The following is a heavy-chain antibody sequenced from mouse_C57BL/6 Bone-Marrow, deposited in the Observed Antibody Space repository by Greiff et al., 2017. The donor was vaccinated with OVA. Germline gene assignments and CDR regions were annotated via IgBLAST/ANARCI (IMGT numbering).Heavy chain of an antibody. CDR1: GYTFTDYY. J-gene: IGHJ3*01. CDR2: INPNNGGT. V-gene: IGHV1-26*01. Sequence: VQLQQSGPELVKPGASVKISCKASGYTFTDYYMNWVKQSHGKSLEWIGDINPNNGGTSYNQKFKGKATLTVDKSSSTAYMELRSLTSEDSAVYYCARVSNWDWFAYWGQGTLVTVSA. CDR3: ARVSNWDWFAY. D-gene: IGHD4-1*01.